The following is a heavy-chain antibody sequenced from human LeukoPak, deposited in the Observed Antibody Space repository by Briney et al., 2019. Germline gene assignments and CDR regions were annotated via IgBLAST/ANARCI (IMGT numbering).Heavy chain of an antibody. V-gene: IGHV4-59*01. J-gene: IGHJ4*02. CDR2: IYYSGST. D-gene: IGHD3-3*01. Sequence: KPSETLSPTCTVSGGSISSYYWSWIRQPPGKGLEWIGYIYYSGSTNYNPSLKSRVTISVDTSKNQFSLKLSSVTAADTAVYYCARARPYDFWSGKVLDYWGQGTLVTVSS. CDR1: GGSISSYY. CDR3: ARARPYDFWSGKVLDY.